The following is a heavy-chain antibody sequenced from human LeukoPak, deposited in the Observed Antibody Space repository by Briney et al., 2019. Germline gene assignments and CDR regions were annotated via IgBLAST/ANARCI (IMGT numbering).Heavy chain of an antibody. CDR2: IYPRDSYT. CDR3: ARQPNPDFDY. J-gene: IGHJ4*02. Sequence: GESLKISCKGSGYSFTNYWIGWVRQMPGKGLEWIGIIYPRDSYTRYSPSFQGQVTISADKSISTAYLQWSSLKASDTAMYYCARQPNPDFDYWGQGTLLIVSS. V-gene: IGHV5-51*01. CDR1: GYSFTNYW.